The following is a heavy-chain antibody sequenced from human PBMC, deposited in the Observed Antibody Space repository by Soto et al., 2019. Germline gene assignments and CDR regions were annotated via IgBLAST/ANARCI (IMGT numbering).Heavy chain of an antibody. Sequence: EMHLLESEGGLVQPGGSLRLSCVASGFTFTSYAMCWVRQAPGKGLEWVSTVSGDSGATFYADSVKGRFTISRDNARNKLYLHINTLSVQDTARYYGVKRVCKEGVTRRGVFDCWGQGILVAVSS. J-gene: IGHJ4*02. CDR1: GFTFTSYA. CDR3: VKRVCKEGVTRRGVFDC. D-gene: IGHD3-10*01. V-gene: IGHV3-23*01. CDR2: VSGDSGAT.